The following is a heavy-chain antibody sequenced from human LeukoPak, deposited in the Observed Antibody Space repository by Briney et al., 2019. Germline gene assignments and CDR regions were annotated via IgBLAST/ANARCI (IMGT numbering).Heavy chain of an antibody. J-gene: IGHJ4*02. CDR2: IKQDGSEK. CDR1: GFTFSSYW. V-gene: IGHV3-7*01. Sequence: GGSLRLSCAASGFTFSSYWMSWVRQAPGKGLEWVANIKQDGSEKYYVDSVKGRFTISRDNAKNSLYLQMNSLRAEDTAVYYCARDGDVYDFWSGSPSTFDYWGQGTLVTVSS. CDR3: ARDGDVYDFWSGSPSTFDY. D-gene: IGHD3-3*01.